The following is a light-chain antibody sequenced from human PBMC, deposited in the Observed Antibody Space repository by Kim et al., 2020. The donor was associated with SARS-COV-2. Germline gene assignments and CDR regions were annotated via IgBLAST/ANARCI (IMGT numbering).Light chain of an antibody. CDR3: QQYNSFST. J-gene: IGKJ1*01. CDR1: QDISSY. V-gene: IGKV1-39*01. Sequence: DIQMTQSPSALSASVGDRVTITCRASQDISSYLNWYQQKTGTAPKLLMYAASSLQSGVPSRFRGGGSGTEYTLTISSLQPEDFATYYCQQYNSFSTFGQGTKVDIK. CDR2: AAS.